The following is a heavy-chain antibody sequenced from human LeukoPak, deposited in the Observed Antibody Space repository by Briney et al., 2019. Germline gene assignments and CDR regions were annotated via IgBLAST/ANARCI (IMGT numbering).Heavy chain of an antibody. J-gene: IGHJ3*02. D-gene: IGHD3-10*01. CDR2: TNHSGST. V-gene: IGHV4-34*01. CDR1: GGSFSGYY. Sequence: SETLSLTCAVYGGSFSGYYWSWIRQPPGKGLEWIGETNHSGSTSYNPSLKSRVTISVDTSKNQFSLKLSSVTAADTAVYYCARCCTMVRGVKIGAFDIWGQGTMVTVSS. CDR3: ARCCTMVRGVKIGAFDI.